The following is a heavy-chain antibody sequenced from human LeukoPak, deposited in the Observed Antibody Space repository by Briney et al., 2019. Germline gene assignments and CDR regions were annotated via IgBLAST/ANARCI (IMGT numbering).Heavy chain of an antibody. D-gene: IGHD2-15*01. CDR1: RFSLDNYA. V-gene: IGHV3-23*01. CDR2: ICNTVGST. J-gene: IGHJ4*02. Sequence: PGGALRLSRADSRFSLDNYAMSWVCQAPRRRLEWVSTICNTVGSTYYPDSAKGRFSIYRDNSKNTLYLQMNSLRAEDTAVYYCAKDQCGSGDSCPHQRGFHYWGERTLVTVSS. CDR3: AKDQCGSGDSCPHQRGFHY.